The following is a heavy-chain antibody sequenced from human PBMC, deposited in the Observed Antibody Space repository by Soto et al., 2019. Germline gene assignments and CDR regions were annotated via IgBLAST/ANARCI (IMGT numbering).Heavy chain of an antibody. CDR2: IYYSGST. CDR3: ARLRWYVDY. V-gene: IGHV4-39*01. D-gene: IGHD6-13*01. Sequence: PSEPLSLTCTVSGGSISSSSYYWGWIRQPPGKGLEWIGSIYYSGSTYYNPSLKSRVTISVDTSKNQFSLKLSSVTAADTAVYYCARLRWYVDYWGQGTLVTVSS. CDR1: GGSISSSSYY. J-gene: IGHJ4*02.